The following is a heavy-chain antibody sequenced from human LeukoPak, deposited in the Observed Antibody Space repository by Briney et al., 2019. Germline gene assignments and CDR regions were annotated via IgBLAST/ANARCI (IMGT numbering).Heavy chain of an antibody. V-gene: IGHV3-53*01. CDR3: ASTYYDILTGYYKDY. D-gene: IGHD3-9*01. J-gene: IGHJ4*02. CDR2: IYSGGST. Sequence: PGGSLRLSCAASGFTVSSNYMSWVRQAPGKGLEWVSVIYSGGSTYYADSVKGRFTISRDNSKNTLYLQMNSLRAEDTAVYYCASTYYDILTGYYKDYWGQGTLVTVSS. CDR1: GFTVSSNY.